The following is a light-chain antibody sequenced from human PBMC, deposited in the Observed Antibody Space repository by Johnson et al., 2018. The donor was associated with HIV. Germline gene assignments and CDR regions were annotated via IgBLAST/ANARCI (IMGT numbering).Light chain of an antibody. CDR2: ENN. CDR1: SSNIRNNY. Sequence: QSVLTQPPSVSAAPGQKVTISCSGSSSNIRNNYVSWFQHLPGAAPKLLIYENNKRPSGIPDRFSGSKSGTSATLGITGLQTGDEADYYCATWDSSLSPRWGFGTGTKVTVL. J-gene: IGLJ1*01. CDR3: ATWDSSLSPRWG. V-gene: IGLV1-51*02.